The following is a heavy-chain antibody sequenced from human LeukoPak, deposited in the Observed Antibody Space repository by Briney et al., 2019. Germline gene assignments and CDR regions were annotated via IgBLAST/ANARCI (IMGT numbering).Heavy chain of an antibody. CDR2: INWNSGSI. V-gene: IGHV3-9*03. Sequence: PGRSLRLSCAASGFTFDDYAMHGVRQAPGKGLEWVSGINWNSGSIGYADSVKGRFTISRDNAKNSLYLQMNSLRAEDMALYYCAKATGYNFGYGFDYWGQGTLVAVSS. CDR1: GFTFDDYA. CDR3: AKATGYNFGYGFDY. J-gene: IGHJ4*02. D-gene: IGHD5-18*01.